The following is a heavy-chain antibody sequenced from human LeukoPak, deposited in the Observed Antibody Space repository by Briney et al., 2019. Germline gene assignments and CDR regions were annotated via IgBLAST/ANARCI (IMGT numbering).Heavy chain of an antibody. J-gene: IGHJ6*02. CDR3: AKKYYDILTGYFRWNGMDV. D-gene: IGHD3-9*01. Sequence: GGSLRLSCAASGFTFSSYAMSWVRQDPGKGLEWVSAIRGNGGNTYYADYVKGRFTISRDNSKNTLYLQMNSLGAEDTAVYYCAKKYYDILTGYFRWNGMDVWGQGTTVTVSS. CDR1: GFTFSSYA. CDR2: IRGNGGNT. V-gene: IGHV3-23*01.